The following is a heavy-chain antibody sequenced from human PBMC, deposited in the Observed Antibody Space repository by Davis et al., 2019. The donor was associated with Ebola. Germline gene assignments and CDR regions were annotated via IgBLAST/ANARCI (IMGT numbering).Heavy chain of an antibody. V-gene: IGHV1-2*02. Sequence: ASVKVSCKASGYTLTCYYMHWVRQAPGQGLEYMAWISPDSGATHYEQRFQGRVTLTRDTSISTCYMELSNLRSDDTAVYYCTRDHLDSSTYPSPLDYWGQGTLVTVS. D-gene: IGHD3-22*01. CDR2: ISPDSGAT. J-gene: IGHJ4*02. CDR3: TRDHLDSSTYPSPLDY. CDR1: GYTLTCYY.